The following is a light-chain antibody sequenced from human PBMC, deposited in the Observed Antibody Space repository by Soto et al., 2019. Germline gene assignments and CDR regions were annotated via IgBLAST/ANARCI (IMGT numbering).Light chain of an antibody. CDR3: ASFTTSTTVM. V-gene: IGLV2-14*03. Sequence: QSVLTQPASVSGSPGQSITISCTGTSSDVGRYPYVSWYQQHPDKVPKLLIYDVNNRPSGVSTRFSGSKSGNTASLTISGLQPEDEADYYCASFTTSTTVMFGGGTKVTVL. CDR2: DVN. CDR1: SSDVGRYPY. J-gene: IGLJ3*02.